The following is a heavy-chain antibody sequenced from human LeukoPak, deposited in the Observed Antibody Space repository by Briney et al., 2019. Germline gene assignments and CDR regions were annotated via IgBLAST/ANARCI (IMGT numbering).Heavy chain of an antibody. J-gene: IGHJ4*02. CDR1: GGSFSGYY. V-gene: IGHV4-34*01. D-gene: IGHD6-19*01. CDR2: INHSGST. CDR3: ARGRYSSGWRTFDY. Sequence: SETLSLTCAVYGGSFSGYYWSWIRQPPGKGLEWIGEINHSGSTNYNPPLKSRVTISVDTSKNQFSLKLSSVTAADTAVYYCARGRYSSGWRTFDYWGQGTLVTVSS.